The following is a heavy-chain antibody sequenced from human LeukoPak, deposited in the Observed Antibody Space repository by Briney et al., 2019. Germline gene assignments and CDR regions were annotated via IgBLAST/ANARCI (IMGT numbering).Heavy chain of an antibody. CDR3: AKPKGTHCSSTSCYLSGFDY. CDR2: ISGSGGST. V-gene: IGHV3-23*01. CDR1: GFTFSSYA. J-gene: IGHJ4*02. Sequence: GASLRLSCAASGFTFSSYAMSWVRQAPGKGLEWVSAISGSGGSTYYADPVKGRFTISRDNSKNTLYLQMNSLRAEDTAVYYCAKPKGTHCSSTSCYLSGFDYWGQGTLVTVSS. D-gene: IGHD2-2*01.